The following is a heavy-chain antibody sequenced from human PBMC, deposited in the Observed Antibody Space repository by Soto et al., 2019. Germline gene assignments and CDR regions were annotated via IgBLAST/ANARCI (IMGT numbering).Heavy chain of an antibody. V-gene: IGHV4-30-2*01. D-gene: IGHD3-16*02. J-gene: IGHJ4*02. CDR1: GGSISSGGYS. Sequence: QLQLQESGSGLVKPSQTLSLTCAVSGGSISSGGYSWSWIRQPPGKGLEWIGYIYHSGSTYYNPSLKSRVTISVDRSKNQFSLKLSSVTAADTAVYYCARSIMITFGGVIVNGYFDYWGQGTLVTVSS. CDR2: IYHSGST. CDR3: ARSIMITFGGVIVNGYFDY.